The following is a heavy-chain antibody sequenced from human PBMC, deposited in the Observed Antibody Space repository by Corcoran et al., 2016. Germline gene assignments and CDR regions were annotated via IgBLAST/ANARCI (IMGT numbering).Heavy chain of an antibody. CDR2: INAGNGNT. D-gene: IGHD3-22*01. J-gene: IGHJ4*02. V-gene: IGHV1-3*01. CDR1: GYTFTSYA. CDR3: ARDGYYYDSSGYYPLDY. Sequence: QVQLVQSGAEVKKPGASVKVSCKASGYTFTSYAMHWVRQAPGQRLEWMGWINAGNGNTKYSQKFQGRVTITRDTSASTAYMELSSLRSETTAVYYCARDGYYYDSSGYYPLDYWGQGTLVTVSS.